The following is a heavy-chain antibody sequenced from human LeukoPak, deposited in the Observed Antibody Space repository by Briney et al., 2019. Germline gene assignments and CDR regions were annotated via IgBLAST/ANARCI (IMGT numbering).Heavy chain of an antibody. V-gene: IGHV3-30*02. Sequence: GGSLRLSCAASGFTFSSYGMHWVRQAPGKGLEWVAFIRYDGSNKYYADSVKGRFTISRDNSKNTLYLQMNSLRAEDTAVYYCARDRKPRDIGYYYYYMDVWGKGTTVTVSS. J-gene: IGHJ6*03. D-gene: IGHD5-24*01. CDR3: ARDRKPRDIGYYYYYMDV. CDR1: GFTFSSYG. CDR2: IRYDGSNK.